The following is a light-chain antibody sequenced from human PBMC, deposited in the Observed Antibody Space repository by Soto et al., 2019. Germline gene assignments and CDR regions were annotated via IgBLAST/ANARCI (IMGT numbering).Light chain of an antibody. CDR2: AAS. Sequence: QMTQSPSSLSASVGDRVTITCRASQTISDYLNWYHHKPGKAPQVLVSAASTLQSGVPSRFSGRGSGTNFTLVISSLQPEDAGTYYCQQSFITPRTFGQGTSVEVK. V-gene: IGKV1-39*01. CDR3: QQSFITPRT. J-gene: IGKJ1*01. CDR1: QTISDY.